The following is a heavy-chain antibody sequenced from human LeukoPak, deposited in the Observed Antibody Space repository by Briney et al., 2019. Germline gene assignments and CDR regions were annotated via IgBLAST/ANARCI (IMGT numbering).Heavy chain of an antibody. Sequence: PSVTLSLTCTVSGGSISSSSYYWGWIRQPPGKGLEWIGSIHYGGSTYYNPSLKSRVTISVHTSKNQFSLKLSSVTAADTAVYYCARESRSWDITVVMPYYFDYWGQGALVTVSS. J-gene: IGHJ4*02. CDR1: GGSISSSSYY. V-gene: IGHV4-39*02. CDR3: ARESRSWDITVVMPYYFDY. D-gene: IGHD6-19*01. CDR2: IHYGGST.